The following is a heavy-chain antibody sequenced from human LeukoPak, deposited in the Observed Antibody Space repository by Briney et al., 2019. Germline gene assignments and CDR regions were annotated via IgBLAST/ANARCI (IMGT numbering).Heavy chain of an antibody. CDR3: ARDSSAPTAYYYYYYMDV. CDR2: IYTSGST. CDR1: GGSISSYY. Sequence: SETLSLTCTVSGGSISSYYWSWIRQPAGKGLEWIGRIYTSGSTNYNPSLKSRVIMSVYTSKNQFSLKLSSVTAADTAVYYCARDSSAPTAYYYYYYMDVWGKGTTVTVSS. J-gene: IGHJ6*03. V-gene: IGHV4-4*07.